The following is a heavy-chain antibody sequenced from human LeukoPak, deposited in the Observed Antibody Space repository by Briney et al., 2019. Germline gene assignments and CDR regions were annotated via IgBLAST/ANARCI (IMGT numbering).Heavy chain of an antibody. Sequence: GGSLRLSCAASGSTFSGSAMHWVRQASGKGLEWVGRIRSKANSYATAYAASVKGRFTISRDDSKNTAYLQMNSLKTEDTAVYYCTRSAYCGGDCYSGIDYWGQGTLVTVSS. CDR2: IRSKANSYAT. V-gene: IGHV3-73*01. D-gene: IGHD2-21*02. CDR3: TRSAYCGGDCYSGIDY. CDR1: GSTFSGSA. J-gene: IGHJ4*02.